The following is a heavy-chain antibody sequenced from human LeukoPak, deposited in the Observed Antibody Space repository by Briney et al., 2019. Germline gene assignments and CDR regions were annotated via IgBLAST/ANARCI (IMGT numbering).Heavy chain of an antibody. CDR2: IKQDGSEK. J-gene: IGHJ6*03. Sequence: GGSLRLSCAASGFTFSNYWLTWVRQAPGKGLEWVANIKQDGSEKHYVDSVKGRFTISRDNAKGSPYLQMNSLRAEDTAVFYCARGVDYHYYYYMDFWGKGTTVTVSS. CDR3: ARGVDYHYYYYMDF. CDR1: GFTFSNYW. V-gene: IGHV3-7*01.